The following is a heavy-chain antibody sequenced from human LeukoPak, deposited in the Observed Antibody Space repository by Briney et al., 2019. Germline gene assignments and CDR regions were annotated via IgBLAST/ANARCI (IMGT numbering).Heavy chain of an antibody. D-gene: IGHD2-2*01. J-gene: IGHJ5*01. CDR3: AKLSVSTPFTAS. V-gene: IGHV3-23*01. CDR2: ISRSGGST. CDR1: GFTFSSYA. Sequence: GGSLRLSCAASGFTFSSYAMSWVRQAPGKGLEWVSAISRSGGSTYYADSVKGRFTISRDNSKNTLYLQMNSLRAEDTAVYYCAKLSVSTPFTASSGHGTLLTVSP.